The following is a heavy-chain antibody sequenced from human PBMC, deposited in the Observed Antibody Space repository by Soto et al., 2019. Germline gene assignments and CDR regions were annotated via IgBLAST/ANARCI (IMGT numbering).Heavy chain of an antibody. CDR3: AKGYGGQRLTRGDAFDI. J-gene: IGHJ3*02. D-gene: IGHD2-2*01. Sequence: VQLVESGGGVVQPGGSLRLSCAASGFTFSSYGMHWVRQAPGKGPEWVTFISFDGSNTDYVGSVKGRFTISRDNSMNTLYLQMNSLRPEDRAVYYCAKGYGGQRLTRGDAFDIWGEGTMVTV. CDR1: GFTFSSYG. CDR2: ISFDGSNT. V-gene: IGHV3-30*18.